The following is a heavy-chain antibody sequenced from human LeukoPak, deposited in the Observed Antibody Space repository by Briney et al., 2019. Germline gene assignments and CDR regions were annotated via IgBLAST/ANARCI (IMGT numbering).Heavy chain of an antibody. Sequence: SVTLSLTCTVSGASISSSSHYWGWIRQPPGRGLEWIGSVYHSGKTYYNPSLKSRVTISVDTSKKQFSLKLRSVTAADTAVYYCASFYDSSGYYYVRSTVNWFDPWGQGTLVTVSS. D-gene: IGHD3-22*01. CDR2: VYHSGKT. CDR3: ASFYDSSGYYYVRSTVNWFDP. V-gene: IGHV4-39*01. CDR1: GASISSSSHY. J-gene: IGHJ5*02.